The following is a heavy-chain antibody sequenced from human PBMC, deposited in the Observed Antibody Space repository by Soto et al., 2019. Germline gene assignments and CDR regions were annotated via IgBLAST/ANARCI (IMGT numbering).Heavy chain of an antibody. CDR3: ARDRLSGTTSYYFNS. CDR2: IYYTGST. CDR1: GGSISSGGYY. V-gene: IGHV4-30-4*01. D-gene: IGHD1-20*01. J-gene: IGHJ4*02. Sequence: NPSETLSLTCSVSGGSISSGGYYWSWIRQPPGKGLEWLGYIYYTGSTYYNPSLKSRITISVDTSKNQFSLKLTSMTAADTAVYYCARDRLSGTTSYYFNSWGQGTLVTVSS.